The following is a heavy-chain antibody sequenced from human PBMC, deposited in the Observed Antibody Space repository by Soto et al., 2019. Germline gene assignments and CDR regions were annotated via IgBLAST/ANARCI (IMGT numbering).Heavy chain of an antibody. Sequence: EVQLLESGGGLVQPGGSLRLSCAASGFTFSSYGMTWVRQAPGEGLEWVSFSSATGAGTYYADSVKGRFTISRDNSKNTLYLQMTSLRTDETAVYYCAKDRRAGGNYGFYSDFWGQGALVIVSS. D-gene: IGHD1-7*01. CDR1: GFTFSSYG. CDR2: SSATGAGT. CDR3: AKDRRAGGNYGFYSDF. J-gene: IGHJ4*02. V-gene: IGHV3-23*01.